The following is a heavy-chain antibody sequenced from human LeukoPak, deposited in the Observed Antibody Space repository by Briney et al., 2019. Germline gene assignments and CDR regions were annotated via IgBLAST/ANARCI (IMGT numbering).Heavy chain of an antibody. CDR3: ARDLDQYSGRYGGFGHDF. Sequence: ASVKASCKASGYTFTSYGINWVRQAPGQGLEWMGWISAYNGNTNYAQKPQGRVTMTTDTSTSTAYMELRSLRSDDTAVYYCARDLDQYSGRYGGFGHDFWGQGTLVTVSS. CDR1: GYTFTSYG. V-gene: IGHV1-18*01. J-gene: IGHJ4*02. CDR2: ISAYNGNT. D-gene: IGHD1-26*01.